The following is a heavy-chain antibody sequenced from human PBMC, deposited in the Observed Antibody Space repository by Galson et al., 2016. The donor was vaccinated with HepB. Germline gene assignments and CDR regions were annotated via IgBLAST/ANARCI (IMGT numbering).Heavy chain of an antibody. CDR2: IDPDDSYT. CDR3: ARALEYGSLNYYDYYARDV. D-gene: IGHD4-17*01. V-gene: IGHV5-10-1*01. Sequence: QSGAEVKEPGESLRISCQGSGYRLTDYWITWVRQVPGKGLQWMGRIDPDDSYTNYSPSFQGHVTISVDKSTNTAYLQWSTLKASDTAIYYCARALEYGSLNYYDYYARDVWGPGTTVIVSS. J-gene: IGHJ6*02. CDR1: GYRLTDYW.